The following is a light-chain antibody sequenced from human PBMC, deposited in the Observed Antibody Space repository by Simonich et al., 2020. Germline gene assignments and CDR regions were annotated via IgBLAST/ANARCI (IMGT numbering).Light chain of an antibody. Sequence: DIQMTQSPSSLSASVGDRVTITCRASKSISSYLNWYQQKPGKAPKLLIYAAYSLQSWVPSRFSGSGSGTDFTLTISSLQPEDFATYYCQQSYSTPLTFGGGTKVEIK. CDR1: KSISSY. CDR2: AAY. J-gene: IGKJ4*01. CDR3: QQSYSTPLT. V-gene: IGKV1-39*01.